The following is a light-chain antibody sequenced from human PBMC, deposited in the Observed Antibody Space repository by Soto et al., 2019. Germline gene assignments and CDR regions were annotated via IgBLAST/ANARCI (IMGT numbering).Light chain of an antibody. CDR3: QQYGSSPWT. V-gene: IGKV3-20*01. CDR1: QSVSSSY. J-gene: IGKJ1*01. CDR2: GAS. Sequence: EIVLTQSPGTLSLSPGERATLSCRASQSVSSSYLAWYQQKPGQAPRLLIYGASSRATGIPDRFSGSGSGTDFTLTISRLETEDFAVDYWQQYGSSPWTFGQGTKVEIK.